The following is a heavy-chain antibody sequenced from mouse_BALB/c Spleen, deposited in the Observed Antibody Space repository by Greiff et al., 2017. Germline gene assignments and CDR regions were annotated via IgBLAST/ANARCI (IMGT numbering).Heavy chain of an antibody. V-gene: IGHV1S56*01. CDR1: GYTFTSYY. D-gene: IGHD2-4*01. Sequence: VKLQQSGPELVKPGASVKMSCKASGYTFTSYYIHWVKQRPGQGLEWIGWIYPGDGSTKYNEKFKGKTTLTADKSSSTAYMLLSSLTSEDSAIYFCARDYDYAYWGQGTLVTVSA. CDR3: ARDYDYAY. J-gene: IGHJ3*01. CDR2: IYPGDGST.